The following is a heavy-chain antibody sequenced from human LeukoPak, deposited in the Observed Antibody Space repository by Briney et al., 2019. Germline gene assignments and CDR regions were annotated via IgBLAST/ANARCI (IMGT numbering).Heavy chain of an antibody. Sequence: TGGSLRLSCAASGFTVSSNYMSWVRQAPGKGLEWVSVIYSGGSTYYADSVKGRFTISRDNSKNTLYLQMNSLRAEDTAVYYCARDQAVRYYDILTGYYNLYYFDYWGQGTPVTVSS. V-gene: IGHV3-66*01. CDR1: GFTVSSNY. J-gene: IGHJ4*02. CDR2: IYSGGST. CDR3: ARDQAVRYYDILTGYYNLYYFDY. D-gene: IGHD3-9*01.